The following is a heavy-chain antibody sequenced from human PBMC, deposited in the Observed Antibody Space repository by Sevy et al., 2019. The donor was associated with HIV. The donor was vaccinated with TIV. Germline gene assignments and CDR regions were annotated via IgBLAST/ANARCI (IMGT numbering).Heavy chain of an antibody. CDR1: GGSISSYY. Sequence: SETLSITCTVSGGSISSYYWSWIRQPPGKGLEYIGYIHYTGSANYNPSLKSRVTISVDTSKNQFSLKLSSVTAADTAVYYSTRAPPVRSGDDSLNWFDPWGQGSLVTVSS. CDR3: TRAPPVRSGDDSLNWFDP. V-gene: IGHV4-59*01. CDR2: IHYTGSA. D-gene: IGHD5-12*01. J-gene: IGHJ5*02.